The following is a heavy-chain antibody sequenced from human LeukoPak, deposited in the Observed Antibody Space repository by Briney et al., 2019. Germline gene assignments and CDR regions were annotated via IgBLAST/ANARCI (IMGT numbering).Heavy chain of an antibody. J-gene: IGHJ4*02. V-gene: IGHV3-7*03. CDR2: IKQDGSEK. Sequence: QTGGSLRLSCAASGFTFSSYWMSWVRQAPGKGLEWVANIKQDGSEKYYVDSVKGRFTISRDNAKNSLYLQMNSLKTEDTAVYYCTTDGVGVEGATYDNWGQGTLVSVSS. CDR3: TTDGVGVEGATYDN. D-gene: IGHD1-26*01. CDR1: GFTFSSYW.